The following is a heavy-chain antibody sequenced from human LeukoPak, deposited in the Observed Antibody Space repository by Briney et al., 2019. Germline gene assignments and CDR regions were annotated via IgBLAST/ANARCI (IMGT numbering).Heavy chain of an antibody. V-gene: IGHV4-4*07. CDR3: ARGGKATVVTM. CDR1: GGSINSYY. J-gene: IGHJ4*02. D-gene: IGHD4-23*01. CDR2: IYSSGST. Sequence: PSETLSLTCTVSGGSINSYYWSWIRRPAGKGLEWIGRIYSSGSTNYNSSLKSRVSMSVDTSKNQFALKLTSVTAADTAVYYCARGGKATVVTMWGQGILVTVSS.